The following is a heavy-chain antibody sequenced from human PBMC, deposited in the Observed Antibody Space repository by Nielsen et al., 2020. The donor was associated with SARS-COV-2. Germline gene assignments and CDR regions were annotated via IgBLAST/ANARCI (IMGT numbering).Heavy chain of an antibody. Sequence: SVKVSCKASGGTFSSHTINWVRQAPGQGLEWMGRIIPILVKPNYPQHFQGRVTITADKSTYTVHMELSSLTSEDTAVYYCARASGSDFRRGYYFDNWGQGTLVTVSS. CDR2: IIPILVKP. D-gene: IGHD3-3*01. CDR1: GGTFSSHT. J-gene: IGHJ4*02. CDR3: ARASGSDFRRGYYFDN. V-gene: IGHV1-69*08.